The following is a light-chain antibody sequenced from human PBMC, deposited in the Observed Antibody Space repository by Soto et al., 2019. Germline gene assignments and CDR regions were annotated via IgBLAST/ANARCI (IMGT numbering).Light chain of an antibody. Sequence: DIQMTQSPSTLSGSVGDRVTITCRASQTISSWLAWYQQKPGKAPKLLSYKASTLKSGVPSRFSGSGPGTEFTLTISSLQPDDFATYYCQHYNSYSEAFGQGTKVDLK. CDR1: QTISSW. CDR2: KAS. V-gene: IGKV1-5*03. J-gene: IGKJ1*01. CDR3: QHYNSYSEA.